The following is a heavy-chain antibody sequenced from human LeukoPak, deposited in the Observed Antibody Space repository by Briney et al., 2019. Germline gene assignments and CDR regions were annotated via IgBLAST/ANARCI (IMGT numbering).Heavy chain of an antibody. CDR2: INYSGST. V-gene: IGHV4-59*08. CDR3: ARQAAANSIDY. D-gene: IGHD2-2*01. Sequence: PSETLSLTCTVSGGPISNYYWSWIRQPPGKGLEWTGYINYSGSTTYNPSLKSRVTISVDTSKNQFSLKLTSATAADTAVYYCARQAAANSIDYWGQGTVVTVSS. CDR1: GGPISNYY. J-gene: IGHJ4*02.